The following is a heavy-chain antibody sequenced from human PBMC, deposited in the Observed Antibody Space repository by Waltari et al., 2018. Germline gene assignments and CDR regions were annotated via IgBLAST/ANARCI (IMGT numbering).Heavy chain of an antibody. CDR3: ATYLGASLGTAAFDV. Sequence: QLQLQESGPGLVKPSETLSLTCIVPGGSLTIKCHYWVWIRQPPGQGLEWIGTMSYSGATYSSPSLNSRVTISRDTSKNQLSLKLASMTAADTAVYFCATYLGASLGTAAFDVWGQGTMVTVSS. V-gene: IGHV4-39*01. J-gene: IGHJ3*01. CDR1: GGSLTIKCHY. D-gene: IGHD1-1*01. CDR2: MSYSGAT.